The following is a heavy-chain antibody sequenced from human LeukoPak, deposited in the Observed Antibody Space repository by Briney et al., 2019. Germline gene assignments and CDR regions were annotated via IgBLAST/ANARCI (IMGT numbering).Heavy chain of an antibody. CDR2: IRYDGSNK. CDR3: AKDPFWSGSELDNWFDP. V-gene: IGHV3-30*02. Sequence: SGGSLRLSCAASGFTFSSYGMHWVRQAPGKGLEWVAFIRYDGSNKYYADSVKGRFTISRDNSKNTLYLQMNSLRAEDTAVYYCAKDPFWSGSELDNWFDPWGQGTLVTVSS. J-gene: IGHJ5*02. D-gene: IGHD3-3*01. CDR1: GFTFSSYG.